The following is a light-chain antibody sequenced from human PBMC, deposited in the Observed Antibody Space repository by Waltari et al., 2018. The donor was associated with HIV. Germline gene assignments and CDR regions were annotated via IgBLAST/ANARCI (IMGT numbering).Light chain of an antibody. V-gene: IGLV2-8*01. Sequence: QSTLTQPPSASGSPGPSVTISCTRPSRDIGGYNYVSWYQQHPGKAPKLIMTEVTKRPAGVPDRFSGSKSGNTASLTVSGLQADDEALYYCSSFAPTNKFYVLFGGGTTLTVL. CDR3: SSFAPTNKFYVL. CDR1: SRDIGGYNY. CDR2: EVT. J-gene: IGLJ2*01.